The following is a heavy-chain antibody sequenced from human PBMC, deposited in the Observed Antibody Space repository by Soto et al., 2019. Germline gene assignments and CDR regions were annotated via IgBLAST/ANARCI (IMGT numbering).Heavy chain of an antibody. D-gene: IGHD3-9*01. Sequence: QVQLVESGGDLVKPGGSLRLSCAASGFPFSDYYMSWIRQAPGKGLEWVSTIGSSSSYTNYAASVKGIFTISRDNAKNSLYLQMNSLRAEDTAVYYCAGRRPTGDYNYWGKGTLVTVSA. CDR3: AGRRPTGDYNY. CDR1: GFPFSDYY. V-gene: IGHV3-11*05. J-gene: IGHJ4*02. CDR2: IGSSSSYT.